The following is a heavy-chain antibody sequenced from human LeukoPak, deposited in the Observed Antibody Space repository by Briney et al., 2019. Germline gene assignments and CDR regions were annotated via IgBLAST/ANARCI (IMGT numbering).Heavy chain of an antibody. D-gene: IGHD1-1*01. V-gene: IGHV1-2*02. Sequence: GASVKVSCKASGYTFTGYYMHWVRQAPGQGPEWMGWINPNSGGTNYAQKFQGRVTMTRDTSISTAYMELSRLRSDDTAVYYCARVRYNWNDVGYMDVWGKGTTVTVSS. CDR3: ARVRYNWNDVGYMDV. J-gene: IGHJ6*03. CDR2: INPNSGGT. CDR1: GYTFTGYY.